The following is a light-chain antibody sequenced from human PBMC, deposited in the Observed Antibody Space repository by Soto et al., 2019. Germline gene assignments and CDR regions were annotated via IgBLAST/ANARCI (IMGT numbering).Light chain of an antibody. CDR3: REYSNYWT. CDR2: KAS. CDR1: QSISTW. J-gene: IGKJ1*01. V-gene: IGKV1-5*03. Sequence: DTQMTQSPSTLSASVGDRVTIACRASQSISTWLAWYQQKSGKAPKLLIYKASSLESGVPARFSGSGSGRQFTLTISIRQPDDFATYYFREYSNYWTVGQGTTVVIK.